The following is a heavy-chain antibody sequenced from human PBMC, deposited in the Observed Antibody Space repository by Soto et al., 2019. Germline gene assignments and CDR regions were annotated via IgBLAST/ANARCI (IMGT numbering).Heavy chain of an antibody. J-gene: IGHJ6*02. D-gene: IGHD3-3*01. CDR1: GFTFSSYG. Sequence: SLRLSCAPSGFTFSSYGMHWVRQATGKGLEWVAVIWYDGSNKYYADPVKGRFTISRDNSKNTPYLQMNNLRAEDRAVYYCARDRLYYDVWSGYYRYYYYGMDVWGRGSTFTVAS. CDR2: IWYDGSNK. V-gene: IGHV3-33*01. CDR3: ARDRLYYDVWSGYYRYYYYGMDV.